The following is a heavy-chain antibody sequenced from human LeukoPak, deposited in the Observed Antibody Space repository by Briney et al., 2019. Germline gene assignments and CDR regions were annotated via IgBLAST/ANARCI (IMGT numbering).Heavy chain of an antibody. Sequence: GGSLRLSCAASGLHFSGTPMSWVRQAPGKGLEWVSASSQDGMNAYYADSVKGLLTLSLDKSKKAVSLEMSSLPAADTGVYYCAKDGAQYSSGPECDPRGQGALVTVSP. CDR2: SSQDGMNA. CDR3: AKDGAQYSSGPECDP. D-gene: IGHD6-19*01. V-gene: IGHV3-23*01. CDR1: GLHFSGTP. J-gene: IGHJ5*02.